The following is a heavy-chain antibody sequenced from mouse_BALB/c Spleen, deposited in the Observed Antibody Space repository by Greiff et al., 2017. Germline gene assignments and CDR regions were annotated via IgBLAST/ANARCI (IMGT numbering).Heavy chain of an antibody. J-gene: IGHJ1*01. D-gene: IGHD1-1*01. V-gene: IGHV7-3*02. CDR1: GFTFTDYY. CDR3: ARAPVVDWYFDV. CDR2: IRNKANGYTT. Sequence: EVQLVESGGGLVQPGGSLRLSCATSGFTFTDYYMSWVRQPPGKALEWLGFIRNKANGYTTEYSASVKGRFTISRDNSQSILYLRMNTLRAEDSATYYCARAPVVDWYFDVWGAGTTVTVSS.